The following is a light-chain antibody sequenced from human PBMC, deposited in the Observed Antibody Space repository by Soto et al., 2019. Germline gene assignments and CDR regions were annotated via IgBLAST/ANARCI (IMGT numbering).Light chain of an antibody. V-gene: IGLV1-44*01. Sequence: QSVLTQPPSASGTPGQRVSITCSGSSSNIGSNIVNWYQQLPGRAPKLLIYRTNQRPSGVPDRISASNDGTSASLAISGLQFENEAEYYCEAWDDSLIGVLFGGGTKLTVL. CDR3: EAWDDSLIGVL. J-gene: IGLJ3*02. CDR1: SSNIGSNI. CDR2: RTN.